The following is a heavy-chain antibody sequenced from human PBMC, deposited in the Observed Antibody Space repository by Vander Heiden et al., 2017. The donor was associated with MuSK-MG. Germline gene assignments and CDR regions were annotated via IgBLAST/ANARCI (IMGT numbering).Heavy chain of an antibody. Sequence: EVQLLESGGGLVQPGGSLRLSCAASGFTFSSSAMSWVRQAPGKGLGWVSAISGSVGSTYNADSVKGRFTISRDNSKNTLYLQMNSLRAEDTAVYYCARPIVGATYDAFDIWCQGTMVTVSS. D-gene: IGHD1-26*01. CDR1: GFTFSSSA. J-gene: IGHJ3*02. CDR3: ARPIVGATYDAFDI. V-gene: IGHV3-23*01. CDR2: ISGSVGST.